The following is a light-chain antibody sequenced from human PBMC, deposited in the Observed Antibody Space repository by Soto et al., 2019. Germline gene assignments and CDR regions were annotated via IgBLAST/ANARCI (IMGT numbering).Light chain of an antibody. V-gene: IGKV1-39*01. J-gene: IGKJ1*01. CDR3: QQSYNTPRT. CDR1: QYISTY. Sequence: IQMTQSPSSLSASVGDRVTITCRASQYISTYLNWYQQRPGKAPNLLIDRASNLQSGVPSRFSGSGSGKEFTLTISGLQPDDSAMYYCQQSYNTPRTFGQGTKV. CDR2: RAS.